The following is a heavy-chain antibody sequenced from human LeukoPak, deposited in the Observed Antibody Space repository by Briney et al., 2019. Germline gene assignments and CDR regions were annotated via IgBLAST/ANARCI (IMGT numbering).Heavy chain of an antibody. D-gene: IGHD3-22*01. CDR1: GYSISSGYY. V-gene: IGHV4-38-2*02. Sequence: PSETLSLTCTVSGYSISSGYYWGWIRQPPGKGLEWIGSIYHSGSTYYNPSLKSRVTISVDTSKNQFSLKLSSVTAADTAVYYCARIDHYDSRVHAFDIWGQGTMVTVSS. J-gene: IGHJ3*02. CDR2: IYHSGST. CDR3: ARIDHYDSRVHAFDI.